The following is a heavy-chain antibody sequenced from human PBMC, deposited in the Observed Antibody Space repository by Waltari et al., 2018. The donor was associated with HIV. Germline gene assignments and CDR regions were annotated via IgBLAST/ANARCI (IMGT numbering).Heavy chain of an antibody. Sequence: QVQLQESGPGPVNPSETLSLTCGVHGSSRTNGYYWGWTRQPPGKGLEWIGSTYYVGPTYYNPSLKSRVTISVDTSKNQFSLKVTSVTAADTAVYYCARKIPEGHAFDSWGQGTLVTVSS. J-gene: IGHJ4*02. CDR2: TYYVGPT. D-gene: IGHD2-2*01. CDR3: ARKIPEGHAFDS. CDR1: GSSRTNGYY. V-gene: IGHV4-38-2*01.